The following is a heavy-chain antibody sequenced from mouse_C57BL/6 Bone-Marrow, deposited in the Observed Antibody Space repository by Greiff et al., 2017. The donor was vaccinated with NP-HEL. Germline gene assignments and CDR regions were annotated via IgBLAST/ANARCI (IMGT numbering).Heavy chain of an antibody. CDR1: GFTFSNYW. D-gene: IGHD2-3*01. Sequence: EVQRVESGGGLVQPGGSMKLSCVASGFTFSNYWMNWVRQSPEKGLEWVAQIRLKSDNYATHYAESVKGRFTISRDDSKSSVYLQMNNLRAEDTGIYYCTGGYYVRFAYWGQGTLVTVSA. CDR3: TGGYYVRFAY. CDR2: IRLKSDNYAT. V-gene: IGHV6-3*01. J-gene: IGHJ3*01.